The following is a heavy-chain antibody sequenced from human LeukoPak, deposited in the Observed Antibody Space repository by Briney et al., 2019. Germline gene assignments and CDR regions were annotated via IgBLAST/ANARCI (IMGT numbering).Heavy chain of an antibody. CDR1: GFTFSTKS. V-gene: IGHV3-48*02. Sequence: GGSLRLSCAVSGFTFSTKSMNWVRQAPGKGLEWVSYITADSGTTYYADSVRGRFTISRDNAKNSLYLQMNSLRDEDTAVYYCASRDYFDYWGQGTLVTVSS. J-gene: IGHJ4*02. CDR2: ITADSGTT. CDR3: ASRDYFDY.